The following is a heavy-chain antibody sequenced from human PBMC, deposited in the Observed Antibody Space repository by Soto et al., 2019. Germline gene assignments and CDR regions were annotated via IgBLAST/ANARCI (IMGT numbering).Heavy chain of an antibody. CDR1: GYTFTSYY. CDR3: ARDYYDFWSGYRTQYYYYGMDV. Sequence: ASVKVSCKASGYTFTSYYMHWVRQAPGQGLEWMGIINPIGGSTSYAQKFQGRVTMTRDTSTSTVYMELSSLRSEDTAVYYCARDYYDFWSGYRTQYYYYGMDVWGQGTTVTVSS. CDR2: INPIGGST. J-gene: IGHJ6*02. V-gene: IGHV1-46*01. D-gene: IGHD3-3*01.